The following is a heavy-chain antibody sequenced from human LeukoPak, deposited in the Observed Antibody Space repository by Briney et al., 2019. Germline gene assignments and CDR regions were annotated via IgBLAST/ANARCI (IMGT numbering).Heavy chain of an antibody. CDR2: IRFTGSYI. V-gene: IGHV3-21*01. CDR1: GFTFSHYS. CDR3: TRAGPRGDGYNSDY. D-gene: IGHD5-24*01. Sequence: GGSLRLSCVASGFTFSHYSMNWVRQAPGKGLEWVSSIRFTGSYIYYADSVKGRFTISRDDAKNLLSLQMISLRAEDTAVYYCTRAGPRGDGYNSDYWGQGTLVAVSS. J-gene: IGHJ4*02.